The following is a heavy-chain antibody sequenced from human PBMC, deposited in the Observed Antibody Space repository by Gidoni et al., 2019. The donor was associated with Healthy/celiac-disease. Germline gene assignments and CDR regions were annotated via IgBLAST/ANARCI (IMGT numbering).Heavy chain of an antibody. D-gene: IGHD1-26*01. CDR1: GFTFSSYG. Sequence: VQLVESGGGVVQPGRSLRLSCAASGFTFSSYGMHWVRQAPGKGLEWVAGIWYDGSNKYYADSVKGRFTISRDNSKNTLYLQMNSLRAEDTAVYYCARTGGGSYYEYYFDYWGQGTLVTVSS. CDR2: IWYDGSNK. CDR3: ARTGGGSYYEYYFDY. V-gene: IGHV3-33*01. J-gene: IGHJ4*02.